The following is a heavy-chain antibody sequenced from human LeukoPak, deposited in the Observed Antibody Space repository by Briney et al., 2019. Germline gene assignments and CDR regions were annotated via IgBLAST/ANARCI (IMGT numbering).Heavy chain of an antibody. D-gene: IGHD5-24*01. CDR1: GFTFSSHW. V-gene: IGHV3-7*04. CDR2: IKQDGSEI. CDR3: ARLLGMVTTYDI. Sequence: GGSLRLSCAASGFTFSSHWMSWVRQAPGKGLQWVASIKQDGSEIHYVDSVRGRFTISRDNAENLLYLQMNSLRAEDTAVYYCARLLGMVTTYDIWGQGTMVTVSS. J-gene: IGHJ3*02.